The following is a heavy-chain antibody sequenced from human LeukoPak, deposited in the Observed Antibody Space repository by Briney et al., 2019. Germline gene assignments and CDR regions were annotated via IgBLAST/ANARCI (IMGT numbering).Heavy chain of an antibody. J-gene: IGHJ3*01. CDR1: GGSISSYY. V-gene: IGHV4-59*01. CDR3: ARWSSGWSNAFDL. D-gene: IGHD6-19*01. CDR2: IYYSGST. Sequence: SETLSLTCTVSGGSISSYYWSWIRQPPGKGLEWIGYIYYSGSTNYNSPLKSRVTISVDTSKNQFSLKLSSVTAADTAVYYCARWSSGWSNAFDLWGQGTMVTVSS.